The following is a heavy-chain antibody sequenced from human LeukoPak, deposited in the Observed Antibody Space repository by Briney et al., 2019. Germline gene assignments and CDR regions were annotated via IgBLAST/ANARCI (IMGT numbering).Heavy chain of an antibody. CDR2: IKQDGSEK. D-gene: IGHD3-10*01. Sequence: GGSLRLSCAASGFTFSSYWMSWVRQAPGKGLEWVANIKQDGSEKYYVDSVKGRFTISRDNAKNSLYLQMNSLRAEDTAVYYCAGDALWFGEPRDFDYWGQGTLVTVSS. CDR1: GFTFSSYW. J-gene: IGHJ4*02. CDR3: AGDALWFGEPRDFDY. V-gene: IGHV3-7*01.